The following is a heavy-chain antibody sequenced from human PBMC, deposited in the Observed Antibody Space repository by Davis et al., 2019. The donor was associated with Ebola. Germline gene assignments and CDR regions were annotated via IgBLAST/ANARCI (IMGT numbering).Heavy chain of an antibody. J-gene: IGHJ5*02. CDR1: GGTFSSYA. Sequence: SVKVSCKASGGTFSSYAISWVRQAPGQGLEWMGGIIPIFGTANYAQKFQGRVTITADESTSTAYMELSSLRSEDTAVYYCARGLGDIVVVPAAIRLNWFDPWGQGTLVTVSS. D-gene: IGHD2-2*02. CDR3: ARGLGDIVVVPAAIRLNWFDP. V-gene: IGHV1-69*13. CDR2: IIPIFGTA.